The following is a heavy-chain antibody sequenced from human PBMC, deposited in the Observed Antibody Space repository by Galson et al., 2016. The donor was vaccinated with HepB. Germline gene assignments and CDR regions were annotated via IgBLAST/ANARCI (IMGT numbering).Heavy chain of an antibody. Sequence: SLRLSCAASGFTFSSSGMHWVRQAPGKGLEWVALISYDGSKKYYADSVKGRFAMSRDNSKNTLNLQMNSLRVEHTAVYYCAREAGGSYYAYWYFDPWGRGTLVTVSS. V-gene: IGHV3-30*19. J-gene: IGHJ2*01. CDR1: GFTFSSSG. D-gene: IGHD1-26*01. CDR3: AREAGGSYYAYWYFDP. CDR2: ISYDGSKK.